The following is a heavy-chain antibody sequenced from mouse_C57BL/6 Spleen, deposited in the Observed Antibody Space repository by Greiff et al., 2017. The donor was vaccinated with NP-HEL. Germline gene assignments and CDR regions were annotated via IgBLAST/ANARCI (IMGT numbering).Heavy chain of an antibody. D-gene: IGHD1-1*01. CDR3: ARGGHYYGSSHWYFDV. J-gene: IGHJ1*03. CDR2: FHPYNDDT. Sequence: QVQLKQSGAELVKPGASVKMSCKASGYTFTTYPIEWMKQNHGKSLEWIGNFHPYNDDTKYNEKFKGKATLTVEKSSSTVYLELSRLTSDDSAVYYCARGGHYYGSSHWYFDVWGTGTTVTVSS. V-gene: IGHV1-47*01. CDR1: GYTFTTYP.